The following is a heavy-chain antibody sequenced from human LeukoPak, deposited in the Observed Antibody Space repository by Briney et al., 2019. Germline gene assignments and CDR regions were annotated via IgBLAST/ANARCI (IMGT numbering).Heavy chain of an antibody. CDR1: GGSISSYY. J-gene: IGHJ5*02. D-gene: IGHD3-22*01. V-gene: IGHV4-4*07. Sequence: SETLSLTCTVSGGSISSYYWSWIRLPAGKGLEWIGRIYTSGSTNYNPSLKSRVTMSVDTSKNQFSLKLSSVTAADTAVYYCARGPPFNYAPDYYDSSGANWFDPWGQGTLVTVSS. CDR2: IYTSGST. CDR3: ARGPPFNYAPDYYDSSGANWFDP.